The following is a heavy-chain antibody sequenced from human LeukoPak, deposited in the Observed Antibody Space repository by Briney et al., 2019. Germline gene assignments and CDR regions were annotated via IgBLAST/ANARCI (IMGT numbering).Heavy chain of an antibody. CDR3: AKGSCSSHICYYFYYMDV. J-gene: IGHJ6*03. CDR1: GFPFSTYD. V-gene: IGHV3-23*01. Sequence: GGSLRLSCAASGFPFSTYDMTWVRQAPAKAREWVSASRVTDGSAYYADSVKGRFTISRDKSKNTLYLQMNSLRAEDTAKYYCAKGSCSSHICYYFYYMDVWGKGTTVTVSS. D-gene: IGHD2-2*01. CDR2: SRVTDGSA.